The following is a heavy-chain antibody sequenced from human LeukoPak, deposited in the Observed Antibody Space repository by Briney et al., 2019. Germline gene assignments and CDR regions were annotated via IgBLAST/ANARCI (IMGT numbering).Heavy chain of an antibody. CDR3: ASRHANTWTFDY. V-gene: IGHV3-11*04. J-gene: IGHJ4*02. Sequence: GGSLRLSCAASGFTFSDYYMSWVRQAPGKGLEWVSHISSSSSTIYYADSVKGRFTISRDNAKNSLYLHMDSLRDEDTAMYYCASRHANTWTFDYWGQGTLVTVSS. CDR2: ISSSSSTI. CDR1: GFTFSDYY. D-gene: IGHD1-1*01.